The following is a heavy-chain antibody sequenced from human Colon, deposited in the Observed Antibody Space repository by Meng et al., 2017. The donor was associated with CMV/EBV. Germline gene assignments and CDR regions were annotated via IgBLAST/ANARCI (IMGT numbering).Heavy chain of an antibody. Sequence: SRTCWRWVRQPPGKGLEWIGEIYHSGSTNYNPSLKSRVTISVDKSKNQFSLKLSSVTAADTAVYYCARVQQDYDYVWGSYSNWFDPWGQGTLVTVSS. D-gene: IGHD3-16*01. CDR2: IYHSGST. CDR1: SRTC. J-gene: IGHJ5*02. CDR3: ARVQQDYDYVWGSYSNWFDP. V-gene: IGHV4-4*02.